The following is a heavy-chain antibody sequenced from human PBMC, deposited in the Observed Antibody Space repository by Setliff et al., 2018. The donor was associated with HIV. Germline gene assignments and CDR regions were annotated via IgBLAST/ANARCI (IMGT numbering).Heavy chain of an antibody. J-gene: IGHJ4*02. D-gene: IGHD5-12*01. Sequence: SETLSLTCTVSGDSIRNDYWTWIRQPPEKGLEWIASISYSGDTNYNPSLMGRVTMSLDVSKNQISLRLTSVIAADTAVYYCARGHEWLRNWGQGMLVTVSS. V-gene: IGHV4-59*01. CDR1: GDSIRNDY. CDR2: ISYSGDT. CDR3: ARGHEWLRN.